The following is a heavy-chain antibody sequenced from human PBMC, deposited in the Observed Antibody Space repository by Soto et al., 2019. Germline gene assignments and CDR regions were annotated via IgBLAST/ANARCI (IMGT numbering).Heavy chain of an antibody. CDR3: GKGGDWSVGGAVFYYYYGMDV. Sequence: QVQLVESGGGVVQPGRSLRLSCAASGFSFSSYGMHWVRQAPGKGLEWVAVISYDGSNKYYADSVKGRFTISRDNSMNPLFLEMNRLGGEGTAFFVCGKGGDWSVGGAVFYYYYGMDVWGQGTTVTVSS. CDR1: GFSFSSYG. V-gene: IGHV3-30*18. J-gene: IGHJ6*02. D-gene: IGHD3-3*01. CDR2: ISYDGSNK.